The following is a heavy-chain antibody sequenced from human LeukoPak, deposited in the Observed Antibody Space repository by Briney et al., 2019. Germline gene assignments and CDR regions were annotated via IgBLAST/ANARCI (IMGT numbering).Heavy chain of an antibody. D-gene: IGHD4-11*01. J-gene: IGHJ4*02. CDR2: TYYRSRWYY. V-gene: IGHV6-1*01. CDR3: ARGQGGTTVSLFEY. CDR1: GDSVSNNSAA. Sequence: SQTLSLTCAISGDSVSNNSAAWNWIRQSPSRGLEWLGRTYYRSRWYYDYAASVKSRITIDPDTSKNQFSLQLNSVTPEDTAVYYCARGQGGTTVSLFEYWGQGTLVTVSS.